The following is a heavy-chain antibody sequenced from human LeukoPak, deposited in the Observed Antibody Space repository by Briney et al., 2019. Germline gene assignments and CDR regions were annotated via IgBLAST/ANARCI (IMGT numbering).Heavy chain of an antibody. J-gene: IGHJ3*02. V-gene: IGHV1-69*13. CDR3: ARAEGYYDSSGNDAFDI. CDR1: GGTFSRYG. D-gene: IGHD3-22*01. CDR2: IIPLFGTA. Sequence: SVKVSCKASGGTFSRYGISWVRQAPGQGLEWMGGIIPLFGTAKYAQKFQGRVTFTADESTSTAYMELSSLRSDDTAVYYCARAEGYYDSSGNDAFDIWGQGTMVTVSS.